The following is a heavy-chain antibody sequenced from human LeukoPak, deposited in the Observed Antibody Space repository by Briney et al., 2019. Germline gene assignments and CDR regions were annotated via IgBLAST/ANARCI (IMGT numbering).Heavy chain of an antibody. V-gene: IGHV3-21*01. CDR2: ISSSSSYI. Sequence: GGSLRLSCAASGFTFSSYSMNWVRQAPGNGLEWVSSISSSSSYIYYADSVKGRFTISRDNAKNSLYLQMNSLRAEDTAVYYCARDGTTGYPYYYDSSGYAFDIWGQGTMVTVSS. CDR1: GFTFSSYS. J-gene: IGHJ3*02. CDR3: ARDGTTGYPYYYDSSGYAFDI. D-gene: IGHD3-22*01.